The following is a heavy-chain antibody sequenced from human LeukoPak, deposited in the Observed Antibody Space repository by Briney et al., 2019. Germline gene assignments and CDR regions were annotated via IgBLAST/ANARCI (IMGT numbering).Heavy chain of an antibody. J-gene: IGHJ3*01. CDR3: AKPRDIDSWAFDV. CDR1: GFTFSNYA. Sequence: PGGSLRLSCAASGFTFSNYAMSWVRQAPGKGLEWVSTISASGDKTYYADSVKGRFTLSRDNSKNTLDLQMNSLRTEDTAAYYCAKPRDIDSWAFDVWGQGTMVTVS. V-gene: IGHV3-23*01. D-gene: IGHD2-15*01. CDR2: ISASGDKT.